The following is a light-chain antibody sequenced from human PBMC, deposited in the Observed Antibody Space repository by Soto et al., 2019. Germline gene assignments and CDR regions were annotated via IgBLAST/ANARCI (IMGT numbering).Light chain of an antibody. CDR1: SSDVGRYNY. CDR3: CSYTNRATYV. Sequence: QSVLAQPASVSGSPGQSITISCTGTSSDVGRYNYVSWYQQHPGKAPKLMIHEVSYRPSGVSSRFSGSKSGNTASLTISGLQAEDEAEYHCCSYTNRATYVFGTGTK. V-gene: IGLV2-14*01. CDR2: EVS. J-gene: IGLJ1*01.